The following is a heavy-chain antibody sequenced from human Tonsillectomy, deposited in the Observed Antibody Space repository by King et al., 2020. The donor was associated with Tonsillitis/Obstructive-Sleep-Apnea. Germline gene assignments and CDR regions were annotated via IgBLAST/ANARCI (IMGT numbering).Heavy chain of an antibody. J-gene: IGHJ4*02. CDR1: GFTFSSYD. V-gene: IGHV3-13*04. CDR2: IGTAGDT. CDR3: ARARSSVDWSGGSCYRGTSLDD. D-gene: IGHD2-15*01. Sequence: QLVESGGGLVQPGGSLRLSCAASGFTFSSYDMHWVRQATGKGLEWVSAIGTAGDTYYPGSVKGRFTISRENAKNSLYLQMNSLRAGDTAVYYCARARSSVDWSGGSCYRGTSLDDGGQGTLVTVSS.